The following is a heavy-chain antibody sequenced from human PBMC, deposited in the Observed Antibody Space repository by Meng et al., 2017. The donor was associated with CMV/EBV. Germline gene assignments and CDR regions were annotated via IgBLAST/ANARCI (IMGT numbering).Heavy chain of an antibody. CDR1: GGSISSYY. CDR3: ARARYDSSGYYYYFDY. J-gene: IGHJ4*02. D-gene: IGHD3-22*01. Sequence: SETLSLTCTVSGGSISSYYWSWIRQPPGKGLEWIGYIYYSGSTNYNPSLKSRVTISVDTSKNQFSLKLSSVTAADTAVYYCARARYDSSGYYYYFDYWGRGTLVTVSS. V-gene: IGHV4-59*01. CDR2: IYYSGST.